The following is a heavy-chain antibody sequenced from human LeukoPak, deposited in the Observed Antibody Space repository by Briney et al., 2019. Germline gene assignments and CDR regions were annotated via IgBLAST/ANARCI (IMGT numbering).Heavy chain of an antibody. J-gene: IGHJ4*02. CDR1: GFTFSSYG. Sequence: GGSLRLSCAASGFTFSSYGMHWVRQAPGKGLEWVAVIWYDGSNKYYADSVKGRFTISRDNSKNTLYLQMNSLRAEDTAVYYCARDLRYGDYVGLYWGQGTLVTVSS. V-gene: IGHV3-33*01. CDR2: IWYDGSNK. CDR3: ARDLRYGDYVGLY. D-gene: IGHD4-17*01.